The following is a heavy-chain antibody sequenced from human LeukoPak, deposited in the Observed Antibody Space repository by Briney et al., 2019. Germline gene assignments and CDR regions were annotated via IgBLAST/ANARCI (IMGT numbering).Heavy chain of an antibody. CDR2: INHSGST. V-gene: IGHV4-34*01. D-gene: IGHD6-19*01. CDR1: GGSFSGYY. Sequence: SQTLSLTCAVYGGSFSGYYWSWIRQPPGKGLEWIGEINHSGSTNYNPSLKSRVTISVDTSKNQFSLKLSSVTAADTAVYYCARGLKKWLVRLVDWFDPWAREPWSPSPQ. CDR3: ARGLKKWLVRLVDWFDP. J-gene: IGHJ5*02.